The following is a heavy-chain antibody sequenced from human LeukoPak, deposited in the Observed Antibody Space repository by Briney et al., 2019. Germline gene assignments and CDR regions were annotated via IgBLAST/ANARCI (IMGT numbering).Heavy chain of an antibody. CDR3: ARGGRALRDN. CDR2: IKHDGSEQ. Sequence: GGSLRLSCAASGFNFSTYWMTWVRQAPGKGLEWVANIKHDGSEQYYMDSVKGRFTISRDNTKNSVHLQMNSLRVEDTAIYSCARGGRALRDNWGQGTLVTVSS. J-gene: IGHJ4*02. CDR1: GFNFSTYW. V-gene: IGHV3-7*01. D-gene: IGHD1-26*01.